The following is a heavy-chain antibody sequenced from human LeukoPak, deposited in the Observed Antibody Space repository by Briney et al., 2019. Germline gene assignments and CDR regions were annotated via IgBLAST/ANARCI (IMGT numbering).Heavy chain of an antibody. J-gene: IGHJ4*02. CDR1: GFTFSSCG. CDR3: AKDRGYYDSSGYSDFDY. V-gene: IGHV3-30*02. Sequence: GGSLSLSCAASGFTFSSCGMHWVRQAPGKGLEWVAFVRYDGNNKYYADSVKGRFTISRDNSKNTLYLQMNSLKTEDTAVYYCAKDRGYYDSSGYSDFDYLGQGILVTVSS. CDR2: VRYDGNNK. D-gene: IGHD3-22*01.